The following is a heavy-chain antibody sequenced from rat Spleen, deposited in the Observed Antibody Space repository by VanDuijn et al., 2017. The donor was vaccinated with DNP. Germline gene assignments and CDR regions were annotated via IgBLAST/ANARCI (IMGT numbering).Heavy chain of an antibody. Sequence: EVRLVESGGGLVQPGRSLKLSCAAAGVTFNDYYMAWVRQAPAKGLEWVATISYDGSSTYYRDSVKGRFTISRDNAKSTLYLQMNSLRSEDMATYYCARTYSNYGNWFPYWGQGTLVTVSS. V-gene: IGHV5-7*01. D-gene: IGHD1-2*01. CDR2: ISYDGSST. J-gene: IGHJ3*01. CDR1: GVTFNDYY. CDR3: ARTYSNYGNWFPY.